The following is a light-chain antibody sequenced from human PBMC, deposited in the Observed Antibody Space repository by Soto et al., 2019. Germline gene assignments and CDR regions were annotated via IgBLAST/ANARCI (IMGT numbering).Light chain of an antibody. CDR1: QSVLYSSNNKNY. J-gene: IGKJ4*01. CDR2: WTS. V-gene: IGKV4-1*01. CDR3: QQYYSPPLT. Sequence: DIVMTQSPDSLAVSLGERATINCKSSQSVLYSSNNKNYVAWYQQRPGQPPKLLIYWTSIRESGVPDRFSGSGPGTEFPLTIRSLQAEDVAVYFCQQYYSPPLTFGGGTKVEIK.